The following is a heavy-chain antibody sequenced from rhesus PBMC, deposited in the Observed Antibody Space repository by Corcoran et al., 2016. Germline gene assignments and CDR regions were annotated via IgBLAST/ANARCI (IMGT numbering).Heavy chain of an antibody. V-gene: IGHV4-73*01. D-gene: IGHD1-44*01. Sequence: QVQLQQWGEGLVKPSETLSLTCAVYGGSISGYYYWSWIRQPPGKRLEWIGYIYGNSASANYNPSLKKRVTISKDTSKNQFSLKLSSVTAADTAVYYCARGKGLFDYWGQGVLVTVSS. CDR1: GGSISGYYY. CDR3: ARGKGLFDY. J-gene: IGHJ4*01. CDR2: IYGNSASA.